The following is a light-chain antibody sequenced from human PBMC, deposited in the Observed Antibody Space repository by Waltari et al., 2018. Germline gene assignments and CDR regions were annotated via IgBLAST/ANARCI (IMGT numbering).Light chain of an antibody. J-gene: IGKJ3*01. CDR2: AAS. CDR1: QNIRNF. Sequence: DIQVTQSPPSLSASVGDRVTITCRTSQNIRNFLNWYQQKPGKAPSLLIYAASNLQRGVPARFSGSGSGTDFTLTISSLQPEDFATYYCQQTYITPLIFGPGTSADTK. V-gene: IGKV1-39*01. CDR3: QQTYITPLI.